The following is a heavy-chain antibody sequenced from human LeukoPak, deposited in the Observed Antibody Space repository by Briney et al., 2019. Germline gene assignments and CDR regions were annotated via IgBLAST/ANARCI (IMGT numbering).Heavy chain of an antibody. J-gene: IGHJ4*02. CDR2: IYSSGSS. CDR3: ARINSGSFDY. Sequence: PSETLSLTCTVSGGSISSYYWSWIRQPAGKGLEWIGRIYSSGSSNYNPSLKGRVTMSVDTSKIQFSLKLTSVTAADTAVYYCARINSGSFDYWGQGTLVTVSS. V-gene: IGHV4-4*07. CDR1: GGSISSYY. D-gene: IGHD1-26*01.